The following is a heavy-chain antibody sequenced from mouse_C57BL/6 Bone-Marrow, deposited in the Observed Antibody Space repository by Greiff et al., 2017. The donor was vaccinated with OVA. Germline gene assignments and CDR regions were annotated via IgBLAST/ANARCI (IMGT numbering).Heavy chain of an antibody. J-gene: IGHJ2*01. CDR1: GYTFTSYW. D-gene: IGHD2-1*01. V-gene: IGHV1-55*01. CDR2: IYPGSGST. CDR3: ARGGGLYGNSYYFDY. Sequence: QVQLQQPGAELVKPGASVKMSCKASGYTFTSYWITWVKQRPGQGLEWIGDIYPGSGSTNYNEKFKSKATLTVDTSSSTAYMQLISLTSEDSAVYYCARGGGLYGNSYYFDYWGQGTTLTVSS.